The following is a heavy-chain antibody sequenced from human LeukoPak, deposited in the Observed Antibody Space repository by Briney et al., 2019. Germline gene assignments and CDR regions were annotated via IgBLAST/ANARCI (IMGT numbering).Heavy chain of an antibody. J-gene: IGHJ4*02. CDR3: ARGDSSGSPSDY. CDR1: GGSISSSSYY. Sequence: SETLSLTCTVSGGSISSSSYYWGWIRQPPGKGLEWIGSIYYSGSTYYNPSLKSRVTISVDTSKNQYYMKLSSVTAADTAVYYCARGDSSGSPSDYWGQGTLVTVSS. V-gene: IGHV4-39*07. CDR2: IYYSGST. D-gene: IGHD3-22*01.